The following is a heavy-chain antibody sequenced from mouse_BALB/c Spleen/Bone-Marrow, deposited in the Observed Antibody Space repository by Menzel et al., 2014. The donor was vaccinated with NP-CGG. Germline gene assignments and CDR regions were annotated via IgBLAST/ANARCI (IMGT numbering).Heavy chain of an antibody. CDR1: GFTFTDYY. CDR2: IRNKANGYTT. V-gene: IGHV7-3*02. Sequence: DVMMVESGGGLVQPGGSLRLSCATSGFTFTDYYMNWVRQPPGEALEWLGFIRNKANGYTTEYSASVKGRFTISRDNSQSILYLQMNILRAEDSATYYCTRLGRGYFDYWGQGTTLTVSS. D-gene: IGHD4-1*01. J-gene: IGHJ2*01. CDR3: TRLGRGYFDY.